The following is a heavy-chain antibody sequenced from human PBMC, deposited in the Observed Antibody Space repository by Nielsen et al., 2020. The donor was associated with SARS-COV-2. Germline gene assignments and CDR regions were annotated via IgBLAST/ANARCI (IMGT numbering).Heavy chain of an antibody. V-gene: IGHV4-59*08. J-gene: IGHJ3*02. CDR2: TYYSGST. Sequence: RQAPGKGLEWIGYTYYSGSTNYNPSLKSRVTISVDTSKNQFSLKLSSVTAADTAVYYCARRGRRTADSSGYYYSNDAFDIWGQGTMVTVSS. D-gene: IGHD3-22*01. CDR3: ARRGRRTADSSGYYYSNDAFDI.